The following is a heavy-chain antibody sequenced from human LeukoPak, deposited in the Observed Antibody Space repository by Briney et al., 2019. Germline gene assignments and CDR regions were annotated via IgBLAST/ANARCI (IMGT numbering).Heavy chain of an antibody. CDR3: AKDFLVGITVLFDS. D-gene: IGHD1-26*01. CDR2: IRGSGGAT. V-gene: IGHV3-23*01. J-gene: IGHJ4*02. Sequence: PGGSLRLPCAASGFTFSVYAMSWVRQAPGKGLEWVSAIRGSGGATSYADSVKGRFTISRDNSKNTVYLQMNSLRVEDTAIYYCAKDFLVGITVLFDSWGQGTLVTVSS. CDR1: GFTFSVYA.